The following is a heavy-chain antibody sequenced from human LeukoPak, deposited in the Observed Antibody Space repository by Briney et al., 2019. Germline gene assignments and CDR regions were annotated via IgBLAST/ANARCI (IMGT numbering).Heavy chain of an antibody. J-gene: IGHJ4*02. Sequence: SETLSLTCAVYGGSFSGYYWSWIRQPPGKGLEWIGEINHSGSTNYNPSLKSRVTTSVDTSKNQFSLKLSSVTAADTAVYYCARGSRYGGNYFDYWGQGTLVTVSS. D-gene: IGHD4-23*01. CDR2: INHSGST. CDR3: ARGSRYGGNYFDY. V-gene: IGHV4-34*01. CDR1: GGSFSGYY.